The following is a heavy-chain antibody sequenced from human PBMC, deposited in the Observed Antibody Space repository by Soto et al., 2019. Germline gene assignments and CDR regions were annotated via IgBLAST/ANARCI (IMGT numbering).Heavy chain of an antibody. J-gene: IGHJ4*02. D-gene: IGHD3-10*01. CDR1: GFTFTDYW. CDR2: IFPDDSDI. Sequence: GDSLKISCKASGFTFTDYWIGWLLQIPWKGLEWMGIIFPDDSDIKYSTSFQGQVIISADRSITTAYLQMSSLKASDTAIYYCAKLPPRAQSLVRYYFDPWGQGTLVTVSS. CDR3: AKLPPRAQSLVRYYFDP. V-gene: IGHV5-51*06.